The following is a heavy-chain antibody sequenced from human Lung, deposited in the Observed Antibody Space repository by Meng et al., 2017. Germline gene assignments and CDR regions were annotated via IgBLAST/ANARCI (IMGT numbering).Heavy chain of an antibody. CDR1: GFSLSTRGVG. CDR3: AHIVLYDSYDY. J-gene: IGHJ4*02. Sequence: PLKEAGPTLVKPTQTLPLTCTFSGFSLSTRGVGVGWIRQPPGKALEWLALIYWDDDKRYSPSLKSRLTITKDTSKNQVVLTMTNMDPVDTATYYCAHIVLYDSYDYWGQGTLVTVSS. CDR2: IYWDDDK. V-gene: IGHV2-5*02. D-gene: IGHD3-22*01.